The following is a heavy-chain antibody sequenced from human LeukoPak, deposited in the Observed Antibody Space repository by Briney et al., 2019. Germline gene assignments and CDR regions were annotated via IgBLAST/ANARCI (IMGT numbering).Heavy chain of an antibody. Sequence: GGSLRLACAASGFTFSGYWMHWVRQAPGKGLVWVSRTNPDGSTTTYADSVKGRLTISRDNAKNTLYLQMNSLRAEDTALYYCARETPRGGRYYFDYWGQGALVTVSS. CDR3: ARETPRGGRYYFDY. CDR1: GFTFSGYW. CDR2: TNPDGSTT. D-gene: IGHD3-10*01. J-gene: IGHJ4*02. V-gene: IGHV3-74*03.